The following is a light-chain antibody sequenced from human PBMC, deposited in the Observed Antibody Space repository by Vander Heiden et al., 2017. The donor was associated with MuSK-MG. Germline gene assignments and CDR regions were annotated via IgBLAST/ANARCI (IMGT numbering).Light chain of an antibody. Sequence: EIVMTQSPATLSVSPGERATLSCRASQSVSSNLAWYQQKPGQAPRLLIYGASTRATGIPARFSGSGSGTEFTLTISSRQSEDFAVYYCQQYKNWPPRTFGQGTKVEIK. CDR1: QSVSSN. J-gene: IGKJ1*01. V-gene: IGKV3-15*01. CDR2: GAS. CDR3: QQYKNWPPRT.